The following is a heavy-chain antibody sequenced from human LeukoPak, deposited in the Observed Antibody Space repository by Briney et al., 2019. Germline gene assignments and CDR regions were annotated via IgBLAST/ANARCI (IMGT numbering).Heavy chain of an antibody. V-gene: IGHV3-72*01. Sequence: PGGSLRLSCAASGFTFSDHYMDWVRQAPGKGLEWVGRTRNKANSYTTEYAASVKGRFSISRDDSKNSLYLQMNSLKTEDTAVYYCARSGSYGDHGAFDIWGQGTMVTVSS. CDR3: ARSGSYGDHGAFDI. J-gene: IGHJ3*02. D-gene: IGHD1-26*01. CDR1: GFTFSDHY. CDR2: TRNKANSYTT.